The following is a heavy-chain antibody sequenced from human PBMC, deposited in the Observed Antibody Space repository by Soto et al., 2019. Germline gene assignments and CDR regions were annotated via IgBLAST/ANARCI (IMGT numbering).Heavy chain of an antibody. V-gene: IGHV4-38-2*01. CDR2: IFHGGNT. J-gene: IGHJ3*01. D-gene: IGHD2-15*01. Sequence: SETLSLTCAVSGFFISSGNYWGWIRKPPGKGLEWIGSIFHGGNTYYNPSLKSRVTISVDMSKNQFSLKLNSVTAADTAVYYCARARWYDAFDVWGRGTVVTVSS. CDR3: ARARWYDAFDV. CDR1: GFFISSGNY.